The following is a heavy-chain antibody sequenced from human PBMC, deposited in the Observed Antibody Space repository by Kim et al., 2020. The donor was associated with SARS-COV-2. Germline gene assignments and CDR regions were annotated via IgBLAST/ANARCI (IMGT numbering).Heavy chain of an antibody. CDR1: GDSFTRYW. Sequence: GESLKISCKVSGDSFTRYWITWVRQMPGQGLEWMGRIDPGGSDTNYSPPFRGHVTFSADKFVSTVYLQWDSLRASDTAIYYCARPARLSPGGGVFDYWGQGSLVTVS. CDR2: IDPGGSDT. J-gene: IGHJ4*02. V-gene: IGHV5-10-1*01. D-gene: IGHD3-16*01. CDR3: ARPARLSPGGGVFDY.